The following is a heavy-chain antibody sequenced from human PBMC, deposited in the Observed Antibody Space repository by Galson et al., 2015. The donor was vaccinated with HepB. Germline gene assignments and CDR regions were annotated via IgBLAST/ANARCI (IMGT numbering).Heavy chain of an antibody. J-gene: IGHJ4*02. Sequence: SLRLSCAASGFTFSSYGMSWVRQAPGKGLEWVANIKQDGSEKYYVDSVKGRFTISRDNAKNSLYLQMNSLRAEDTAVYYCAREGPRSGCYRFLDYWGQGTLVTVSS. CDR2: IKQDGSEK. D-gene: IGHD6-19*01. CDR3: AREGPRSGCYRFLDY. CDR1: GFTFSSYG. V-gene: IGHV3-7*03.